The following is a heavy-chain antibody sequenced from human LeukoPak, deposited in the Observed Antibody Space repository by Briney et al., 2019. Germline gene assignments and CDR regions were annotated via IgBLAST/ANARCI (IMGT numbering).Heavy chain of an antibody. CDR1: GGSISSGDYY. CDR2: IYYSGST. CDR3: ARGLRGWLDAFDI. D-gene: IGHD6-19*01. J-gene: IGHJ3*02. Sequence: SQTLSLTCTVSGGSISSGDYYWSWIRQPPGKGLEWIGYIYYSGSTNYNPSLKSRVTISVDTSKNQFSLKLSSVTAAGTAVYYCARGLRGWLDAFDIWGQGTMVTVSS. V-gene: IGHV4-30-4*01.